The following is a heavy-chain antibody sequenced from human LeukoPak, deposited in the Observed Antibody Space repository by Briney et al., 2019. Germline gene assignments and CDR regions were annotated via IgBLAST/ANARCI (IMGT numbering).Heavy chain of an antibody. Sequence: GASVNVSCNASGYTFTDYYMHWVRQAPGQGLEWMGWINTISGGTNYAQKFQGRVTMTRDTSNSTAYMELSRLTSDDTAVYYCARGREVAGTVAYWGQGTLVTVSS. J-gene: IGHJ4*02. V-gene: IGHV1-2*02. D-gene: IGHD6-19*01. CDR1: GYTFTDYY. CDR3: ARGREVAGTVAY. CDR2: INTISGGT.